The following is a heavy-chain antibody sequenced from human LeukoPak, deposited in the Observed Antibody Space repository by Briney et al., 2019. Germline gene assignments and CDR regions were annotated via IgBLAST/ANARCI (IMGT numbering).Heavy chain of an antibody. J-gene: IGHJ3*02. CDR3: ARDFSYGSGSYNAFDI. Sequence: GGSLRLSCAASGFTFSSYSMNWARQAPGKGLEWVSSISSSSSYIYYADSVKGRFTISRDNAKNSLYLQMNSLRAEDTAVYYCARDFSYGSGSYNAFDIWGQGTMVTVSS. CDR1: GFTFSSYS. CDR2: ISSSSSYI. D-gene: IGHD3-10*01. V-gene: IGHV3-21*01.